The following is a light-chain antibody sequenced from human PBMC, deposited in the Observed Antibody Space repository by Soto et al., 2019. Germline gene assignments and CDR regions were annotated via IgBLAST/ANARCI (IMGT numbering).Light chain of an antibody. V-gene: IGLV1-36*01. CDR3: AAWDDSTKSHV. CDR2: YDD. CDR1: SSNIGCNA. Sequence: QAVKTQPPSVCGAPRQRVTIACSGSSSNIGCNAVNWYQQFPGKAPKLLIYYDDLLASGVSARFSGSKSGTSASLAISGLQSEDDADYHCAAWDDSTKSHVFGTGTKVTVL. J-gene: IGLJ1*01.